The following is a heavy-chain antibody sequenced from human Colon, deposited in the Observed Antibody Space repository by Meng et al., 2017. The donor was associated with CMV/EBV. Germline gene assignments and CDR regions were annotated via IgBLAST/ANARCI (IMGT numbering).Heavy chain of an antibody. CDR2: IYWDDDK. J-gene: IGHJ4*02. Sequence: HTSVKSTCPTLVKPTQTLTLTCTFSGFSLSTIGMGVGWIRQSPGKALEWLGVIYWDDDKRYSPSLKSRLTITKDTSKNQVVLTMTNLDPLDTATYYCAHRPYGSGSYFFDYWGQGTLVTVSS. V-gene: IGHV2-5*02. D-gene: IGHD3-10*01. CDR3: AHRPYGSGSYFFDY. CDR1: GFSLSTIGMG.